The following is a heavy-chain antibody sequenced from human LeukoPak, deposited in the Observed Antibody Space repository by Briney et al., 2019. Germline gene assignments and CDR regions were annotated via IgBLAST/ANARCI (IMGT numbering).Heavy chain of an antibody. V-gene: IGHV1-46*01. CDR3: ARARYDFWSNYYYGMDV. CDR1: GYTFTSYY. D-gene: IGHD3-3*01. Sequence: ASVKVSCKASGYTFTSYYMHWVRQAPGQGLEWMGIINPSGGSTSYAQKFQGRVTMTRDTSTSTVYMELSSLRSEDTAVYYCARARYDFWSNYYYGMDVWGQGTTVTVSS. CDR2: INPSGGST. J-gene: IGHJ6*02.